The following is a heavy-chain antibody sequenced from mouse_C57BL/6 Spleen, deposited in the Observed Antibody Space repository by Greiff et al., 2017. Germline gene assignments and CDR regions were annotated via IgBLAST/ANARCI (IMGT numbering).Heavy chain of an antibody. CDR1: GYTFTSYD. J-gene: IGHJ3*01. V-gene: IGHV1-85*01. Sequence: VQLQQSGPELVKPGASVKLSCKASGYTFTSYDINWVKQRPGQGLEWIGWIYPRDGSTKYNEKFKGKATLTVDTSSSTAYMELHSLTSEDSAVYFCASDYYGSSYSAWFAYWGQGTLVTVSA. CDR2: IYPRDGST. CDR3: ASDYYGSSYSAWFAY. D-gene: IGHD1-1*01.